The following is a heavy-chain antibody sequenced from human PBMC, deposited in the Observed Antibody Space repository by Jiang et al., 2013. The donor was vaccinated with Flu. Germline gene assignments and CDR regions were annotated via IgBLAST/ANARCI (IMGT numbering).Heavy chain of an antibody. CDR2: INPSGGST. J-gene: IGHJ3*02. CDR3: AREVDPWASSGYYLQAFDI. CDR1: GYTFTSYY. Sequence: SGAEVKKPGASVKVSCKASGYTFTSYYMHWVRQAPGQGLEWMGIINPSGGSTSYAQKFQGRVTMTRDTSTSTVYMELSSLRSEDTAVYYCAREVDPWASSGYYLQAFDIWGQGTMVTVSS. D-gene: IGHD3-22*01. V-gene: IGHV1-46*01.